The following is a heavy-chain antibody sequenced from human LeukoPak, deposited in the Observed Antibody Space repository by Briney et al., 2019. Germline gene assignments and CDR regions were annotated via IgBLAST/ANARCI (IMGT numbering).Heavy chain of an antibody. CDR1: GFTFSSYG. J-gene: IGHJ4*02. Sequence: GGSLRLSCAASGFTFSSYGMHWVRQAPGKGLEWVAVIWYDGSNKYYADSVKGRFTISRDNSKNTLYLQMNSLRAEDTAEYYCARDDRFWSGYYWGQGTLVTVSS. CDR3: ARDDRFWSGYY. V-gene: IGHV3-33*01. CDR2: IWYDGSNK. D-gene: IGHD3-3*01.